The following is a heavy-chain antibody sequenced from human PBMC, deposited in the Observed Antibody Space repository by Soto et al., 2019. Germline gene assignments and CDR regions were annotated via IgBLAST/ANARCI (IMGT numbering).Heavy chain of an antibody. CDR3: ATYSSSFEPGYFQH. D-gene: IGHD6-13*01. CDR1: GFTFSSYS. CDR2: ISGSGGST. V-gene: IGHV3-23*01. Sequence: GGPLRLSFAASGFTFSSYSMSCVRQAPGKGLEWVSAISGSGGSTYYAGSVKGRFTISRDNSKNTLYLQMNSLRAEDTAVYYCATYSSSFEPGYFQHWGQGTLVTVSS. J-gene: IGHJ1*01.